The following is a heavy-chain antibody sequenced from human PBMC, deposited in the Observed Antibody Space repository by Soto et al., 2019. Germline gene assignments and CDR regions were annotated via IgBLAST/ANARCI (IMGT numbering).Heavy chain of an antibody. CDR1: GGSISSGGYS. CDR2: IYYSGST. Sequence: SETLSLTCTVSGGSISSGGYSWTWIRQHPGKGLEWIGYIYYSGSTYYKPSLKSRVTISVDTSKNQFSLKLSSVTAADTALYYCARLNAGTTYYYYGMDVWGQGTTVTVSS. CDR3: ARLNAGTTYYYYGMDV. V-gene: IGHV4-31*03. J-gene: IGHJ6*02. D-gene: IGHD1-7*01.